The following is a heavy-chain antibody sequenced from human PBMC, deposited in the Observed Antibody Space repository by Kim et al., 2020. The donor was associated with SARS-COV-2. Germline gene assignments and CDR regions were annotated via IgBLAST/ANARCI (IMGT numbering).Heavy chain of an antibody. J-gene: IGHJ6*02. CDR3: ARDPTVVPAPWEYGMDV. CDR1: GYTFTSYA. V-gene: IGHV1-3*01. CDR2: INAGNGNT. D-gene: IGHD2-2*01. Sequence: ASVKVSCKASGYTFTSYAMHWVRQAPGQRLEWMGWINAGNGNTKYSQKFQGRVTITRDTSASTAYMELSSLRSEDTAVYYCARDPTVVPAPWEYGMDVWGQGTTVTVSS.